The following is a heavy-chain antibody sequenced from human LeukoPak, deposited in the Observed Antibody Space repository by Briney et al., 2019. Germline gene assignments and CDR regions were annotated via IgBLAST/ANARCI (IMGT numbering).Heavy chain of an antibody. J-gene: IGHJ4*02. CDR1: GFTFSDYY. CDR2: ISSSGSTI. Sequence: GGSLRLSCAASGFTFSDYYMSWIRQAPGKGLEWVSYISSSGSTIYYADSVKGRFTISRDNAKNSLYLQMNSLRAEDTAVYYCARERRVGYNSVSIDYWGQGTLVTVSS. V-gene: IGHV3-11*01. D-gene: IGHD5-24*01. CDR3: ARERRVGYNSVSIDY.